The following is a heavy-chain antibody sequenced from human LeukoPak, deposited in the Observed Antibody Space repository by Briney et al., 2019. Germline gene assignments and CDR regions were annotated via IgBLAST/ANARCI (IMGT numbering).Heavy chain of an antibody. CDR1: GFTFSSYS. J-gene: IGHJ3*02. CDR2: ISSSSSYI. V-gene: IGHV3-21*01. D-gene: IGHD6-13*01. CDR3: ARDLGVLYSPGAFDI. Sequence: PGGSLRLSCAASGFTFSSYSMNWVRQAPGKGLEWVSSISSSSSYIYYADSVKGRFTISRDNAKNSLYLQMNSLRAEDTAVYYCARDLGVLYSPGAFDIWGQETMVTVSS.